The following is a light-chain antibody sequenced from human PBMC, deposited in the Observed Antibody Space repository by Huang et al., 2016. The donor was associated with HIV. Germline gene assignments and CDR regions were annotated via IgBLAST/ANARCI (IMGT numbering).Light chain of an antibody. CDR1: QSVSGSY. CDR2: GAS. V-gene: IGKV3-20*01. J-gene: IGKJ3*01. CDR3: QVYGTSPPGP. Sequence: EIVLTQSPGTLSLSPGERAILSCRASQSVSGSYLAWYQQKPGQAPRLLIYGASSRATGIPDRFSVSGSGTDFTLTITRLEPEDFALYYCQVYGTSPPGPFGPGATVHIK.